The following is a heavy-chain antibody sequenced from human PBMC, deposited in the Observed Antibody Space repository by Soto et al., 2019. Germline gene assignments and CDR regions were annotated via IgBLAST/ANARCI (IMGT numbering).Heavy chain of an antibody. J-gene: IGHJ6*02. CDR3: ARSGGGYCSSTSCYSDKFHYYYGMDV. D-gene: IGHD2-2*01. Sequence: SETLSLTCTVSGGSISSGGYYWSWIRQHPGKGLEWIGYIYYSGSTYYNPSLKSRVTISVDTSKNQFSLKLSSVTAADTAVYYCARSGGGYCSSTSCYSDKFHYYYGMDVWGQGTTVTVSS. V-gene: IGHV4-31*03. CDR2: IYYSGST. CDR1: GGSISSGGYY.